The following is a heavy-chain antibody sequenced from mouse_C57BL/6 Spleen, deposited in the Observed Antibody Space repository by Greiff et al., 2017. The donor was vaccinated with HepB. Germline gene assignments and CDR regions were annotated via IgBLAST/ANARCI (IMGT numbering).Heavy chain of an antibody. V-gene: IGHV14-4*01. J-gene: IGHJ3*01. CDR1: GFNIKDDY. CDR2: IDPENGDT. CDR3: TTMDSLRFAY. Sequence: EVKVVESGAELVRPGASVKLSCTASGFNIKDDYMHWVKQRPEQGLEWIGWIDPENGDTEYASKFQGKATITADTSSNTAYLQLSSLTSEDTAVYYCTTMDSLRFAYWGQGTLVTVSA. D-gene: IGHD3-3*01.